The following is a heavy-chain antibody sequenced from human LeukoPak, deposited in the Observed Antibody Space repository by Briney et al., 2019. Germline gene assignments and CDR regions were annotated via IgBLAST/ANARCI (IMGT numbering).Heavy chain of an antibody. CDR1: GYTFTGYY. V-gene: IGHV1-2*02. D-gene: IGHD4-17*01. Sequence: ASVKVSCKASGYTFTGYYMHWVRQAPGQGLEWMGWINPNSGGTNYAQNFQGRVTMTRETSITTAYMELSRLRSDDTAVYYCARDRNGDHYYFDYWGQGTLVTVSS. J-gene: IGHJ4*02. CDR3: ARDRNGDHYYFDY. CDR2: INPNSGGT.